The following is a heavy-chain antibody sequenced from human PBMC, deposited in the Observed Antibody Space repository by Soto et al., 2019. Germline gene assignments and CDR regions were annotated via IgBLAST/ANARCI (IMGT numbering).Heavy chain of an antibody. V-gene: IGHV4-34*01. CDR1: GGSFSGYY. J-gene: IGHJ4*02. D-gene: IGHD2-15*01. Sequence: ETLSLTCAVYGGSFSGYYWSWIRQPPGKGLEWIGEINHSGSTNYNPSLKSRVTISVDTSENQFSLKLSSVTAADTAVYYCARGGQLLLYWGQGTLVTVSS. CDR2: INHSGST. CDR3: ARGGQLLLY.